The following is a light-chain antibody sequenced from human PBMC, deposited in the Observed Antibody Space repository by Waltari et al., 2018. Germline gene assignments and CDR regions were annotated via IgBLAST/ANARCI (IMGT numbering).Light chain of an antibody. Sequence: QSALPQPASVSGSPGQSITISCTGTSSDVGRYTFFSWYQQPPGKAPQLIIYEVNKRPSGVSNRLSGSKSGNTASLTISGLQAEDESDYYCCSYAGRSTWVFGGGTKVTVL. J-gene: IGLJ3*02. CDR3: CSYAGRSTWV. CDR1: SSDVGRYTF. V-gene: IGLV2-23*02. CDR2: EVN.